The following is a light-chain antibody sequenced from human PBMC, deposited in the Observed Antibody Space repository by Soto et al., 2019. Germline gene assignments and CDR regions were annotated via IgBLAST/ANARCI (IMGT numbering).Light chain of an antibody. CDR2: GAF. V-gene: IGKV3-11*01. J-gene: IGKJ5*01. Sequence: EIVLTQSPATLSLSPGERATLSCRASPSVTNFLAWYQQKPGQAPRLLIYGAFNRATGIPARFSGSGSGTAFTLTISSLEPEDSAIYYCQQRNSWPPVTFGQGTRLEIK. CDR3: QQRNSWPPVT. CDR1: PSVTNF.